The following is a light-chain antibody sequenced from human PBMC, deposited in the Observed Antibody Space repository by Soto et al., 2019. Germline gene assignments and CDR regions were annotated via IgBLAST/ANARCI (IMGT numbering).Light chain of an antibody. Sequence: DIVMTQSPDSLAVSLGDRATINCKSSQSVLASSNNKNYLAWYQRKPGQPPKLLIYWASTRESGVPDRFSGSGSGTDFTLTISSLQAEDVAVYYCHQYYSAPPAFGQGTKVEIK. J-gene: IGKJ1*01. CDR1: QSVLASSNNKNY. V-gene: IGKV4-1*01. CDR2: WAS. CDR3: HQYYSAPPA.